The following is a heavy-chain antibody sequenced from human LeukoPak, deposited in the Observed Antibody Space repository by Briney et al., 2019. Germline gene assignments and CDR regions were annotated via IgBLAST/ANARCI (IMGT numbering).Heavy chain of an antibody. D-gene: IGHD2-15*01. V-gene: IGHV1-8*01. J-gene: IGHJ5*02. Sequence: ASVKVSCKASGYTFTSYDINWVRQATGQGLEWTGWMNPNSGNTGYAQKFQGRVTMTRNTSISTAYMELSSLRSEDTAVYYCARGNRYCSGGSCYYWFDPWGQGTLVTVSS. CDR1: GYTFTSYD. CDR3: ARGNRYCSGGSCYYWFDP. CDR2: MNPNSGNT.